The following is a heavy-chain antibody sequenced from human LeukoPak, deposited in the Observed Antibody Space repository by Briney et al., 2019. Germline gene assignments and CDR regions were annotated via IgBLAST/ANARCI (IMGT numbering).Heavy chain of an antibody. Sequence: ASVKVSCKASGYTFTSYGISWVRQAPGQGLEWMGWINPNSGGTNYAQKFQGRVTMTRDTSISTAYMELSRLRSDDTAVYYCASITNWDYYYMDVWGKGTTVTVSS. J-gene: IGHJ6*03. CDR1: GYTFTSYG. V-gene: IGHV1-2*02. CDR3: ASITNWDYYYMDV. D-gene: IGHD7-27*01. CDR2: INPNSGGT.